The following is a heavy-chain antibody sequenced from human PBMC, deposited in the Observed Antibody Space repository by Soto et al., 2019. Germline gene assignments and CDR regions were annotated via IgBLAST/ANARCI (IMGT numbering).Heavy chain of an antibody. J-gene: IGHJ4*02. D-gene: IGHD3-22*01. V-gene: IGHV3-11*01. CDR3: ARGKGYYDSSGYDY. CDR1: GFTFSDFY. CDR2: ISGGGGSTI. Sequence: GSLRLSCAASGFTFSDFYMNWIRQAPGKGLEWVSYISGGGGSTIYYADSVKGRFTISRDNAKNSLYLQMNSLRAEDTAVYSCARGKGYYDSSGYDYWGQGTLVTVSS.